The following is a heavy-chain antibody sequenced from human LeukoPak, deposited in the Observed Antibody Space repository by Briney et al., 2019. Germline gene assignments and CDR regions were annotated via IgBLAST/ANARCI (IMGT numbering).Heavy chain of an antibody. J-gene: IGHJ4*02. CDR1: GFTFSSYA. V-gene: IGHV3-23*01. CDR3: AKVGQQLVVMWGVYFDY. D-gene: IGHD6-13*01. CDR2: ISGSGGST. Sequence: GSLRLSCAASGFTFSSYAMSWVRQAPGKGLEWVSAISGSGGSTYYADSVKGRFTISRDNSKNTLYLQMNSLRAEDTAVYYCAKVGQQLVVMWGVYFDYWGQGTLVTVSS.